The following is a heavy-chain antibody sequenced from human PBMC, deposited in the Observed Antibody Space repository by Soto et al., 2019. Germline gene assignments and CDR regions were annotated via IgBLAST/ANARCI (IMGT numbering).Heavy chain of an antibody. V-gene: IGHV3-23*01. J-gene: IGHJ1*01. Sequence: EVQLLESGGGLVQPGGSLRLSCAPSGFTFSSYAMSWVRQAPGKGLEWVSAISGSGGSTYYADSVKGRFTISRDNSKNTLYLQMNSLRAEDTAVYYCASPHGGTRLPLGHWGQGTLVTVSS. CDR2: ISGSGGST. D-gene: IGHD1-1*01. CDR3: ASPHGGTRLPLGH. CDR1: GFTFSSYA.